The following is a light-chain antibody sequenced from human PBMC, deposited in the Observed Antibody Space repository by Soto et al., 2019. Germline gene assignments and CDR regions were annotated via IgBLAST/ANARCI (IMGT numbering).Light chain of an antibody. V-gene: IGKV3-15*01. CDR3: HQYNNWPPNT. Sequence: DRVMTQSPATLSASPGESTTLSCRASESVNHNLAWYQQKPGQPPRLLIYGASSRAPGVPARFSGSGTGTECTRTISSLQSEEFAVYYCHQYNNWPPNTFGQGTRLEMK. CDR2: GAS. J-gene: IGKJ5*01. CDR1: ESVNHN.